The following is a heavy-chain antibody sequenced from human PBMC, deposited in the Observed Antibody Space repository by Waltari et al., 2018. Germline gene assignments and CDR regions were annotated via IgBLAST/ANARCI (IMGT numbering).Heavy chain of an antibody. CDR1: GYSISSGYY. D-gene: IGHD4-17*01. CDR3: ARDLGGEDYGDYYNWFDP. J-gene: IGHJ5*02. V-gene: IGHV4-38-2*02. Sequence: QVQLQESGPGLVKPSETLSLTCTVSGYSISSGYYWGWIRQPPGKGLEWIGSIYHSGSTYYNPSLKSRVTISVDTSKNQFSLKLSSVTAADTAVYYCARDLGGEDYGDYYNWFDPWGQGTLVTVSS. CDR2: IYHSGST.